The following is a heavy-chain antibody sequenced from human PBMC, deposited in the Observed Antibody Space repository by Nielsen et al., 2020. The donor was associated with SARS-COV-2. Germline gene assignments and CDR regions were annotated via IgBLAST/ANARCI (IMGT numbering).Heavy chain of an antibody. V-gene: IGHV4-30-4*01. J-gene: IGHJ6*02. D-gene: IGHD2/OR15-2a*01. Sequence: TLSITCTVSGGSISSGDYYWSWIRQHPGKGLEWIGYIYYSGSTYYNPSLKSRVTISVDTSKNQFSLKLSSVTAADTAVYYCARVLSSSYGMDVWGQGTTVTVSS. CDR1: GGSISSGDYY. CDR3: ARVLSSSYGMDV. CDR2: IYYSGST.